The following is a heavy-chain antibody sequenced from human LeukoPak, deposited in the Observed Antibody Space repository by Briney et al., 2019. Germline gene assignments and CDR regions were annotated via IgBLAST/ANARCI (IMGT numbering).Heavy chain of an antibody. CDR1: GGSISSYY. D-gene: IGHD1-7*01. CDR3: ARGAKQLELRGWFDP. CDR2: IYYSGST. Sequence: SETLSLTCTVSGGSISSYYWSWIRQPPGKGLEWIGYIYYSGSTNYNPSLTSRVTISVDKSKNQCSLRLSSGAAADTAVYYCARGAKQLELRGWFDPWGQGTLVTVSS. V-gene: IGHV4-59*01. J-gene: IGHJ5*02.